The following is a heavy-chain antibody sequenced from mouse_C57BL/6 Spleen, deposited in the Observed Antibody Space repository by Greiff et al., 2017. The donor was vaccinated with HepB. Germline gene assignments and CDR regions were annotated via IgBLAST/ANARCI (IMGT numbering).Heavy chain of an antibody. CDR3: ARWITTAGYAMDY. CDR1: GFTFSDYG. V-gene: IGHV5-15*04. D-gene: IGHD1-2*01. J-gene: IGHJ4*01. Sequence: EVKLVESGGGLVQPGGSLKLSCAASGFTFSDYGMAWVRQAPRKGPEWVAFISNLAYSIYYADTVTGRFTISRENAKNTLYLEMSSLRSEDTAMYYCARWITTAGYAMDYWGQGTSVTVSS. CDR2: ISNLAYSI.